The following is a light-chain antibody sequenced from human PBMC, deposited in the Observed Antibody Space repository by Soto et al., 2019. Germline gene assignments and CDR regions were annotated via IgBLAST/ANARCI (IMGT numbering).Light chain of an antibody. V-gene: IGLV2-23*02. CDR3: WSYAGSSTLYV. CDR1: SSDIGTYNL. Sequence: QSVLTQPASVSGSPGQSITISCTGTSSDIGTYNLVSWYQQHPGKAPKLMIYEVNQRPSGVSDRFSGSKSGNTASLTISGLQAEDEADYYCWSYAGSSTLYVFGTGTKVTVL. J-gene: IGLJ1*01. CDR2: EVN.